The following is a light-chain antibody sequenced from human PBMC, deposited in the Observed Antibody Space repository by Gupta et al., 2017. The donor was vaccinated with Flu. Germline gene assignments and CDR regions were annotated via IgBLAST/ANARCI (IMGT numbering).Light chain of an antibody. CDR3: QQGYRVPYT. J-gene: IGKJ2*01. Sequence: IQMTQSPPSLSRSVGDSVTITCQANQSISTYLSWFQQTQGRAPKLLIYKVSTLHAGVPSRFSGGGSGTDFSLTITSRQADDSAIYYCQQGYRVPYTFGQGTRLEI. CDR2: KVS. CDR1: QSISTY. V-gene: IGKV1-39*01.